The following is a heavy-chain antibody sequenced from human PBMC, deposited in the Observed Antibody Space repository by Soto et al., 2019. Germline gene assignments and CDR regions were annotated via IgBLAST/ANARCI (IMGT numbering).Heavy chain of an antibody. CDR3: ARDRTAASADY. D-gene: IGHD6-13*01. J-gene: IGHJ4*02. V-gene: IGHV3-74*01. Sequence: EVQLVESGGGLVQPGGYLSLSCAASGFTFSNSWMHWVPQVPGKGLVLVSHINKDGSSTTYAGSVKGRFTISRDNAQSTLYLQMDSLRVADTAVYYCARDRTAASADYWGQGTLVSVSS. CDR2: INKDGSST. CDR1: GFTFSNSW.